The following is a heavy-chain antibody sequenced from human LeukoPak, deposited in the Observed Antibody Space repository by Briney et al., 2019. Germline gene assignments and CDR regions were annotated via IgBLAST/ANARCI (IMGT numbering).Heavy chain of an antibody. CDR1: GYNFTSYD. D-gene: IGHD3-9*01. J-gene: IGHJ4*02. CDR3: ARGGKLRYFDWLSDLDY. CDR2: MKPYSCNT. Sequence: ASVQISFKASGYNFTSYDINWGRPATGQGREGRGWMKPYSCNTGYAQKFQGTVTIPTNTSLNPAFMELSSLRSGDTAVYYCARGGKLRYFDWLSDLDYWGQGTLVTVSS. V-gene: IGHV1-8*01.